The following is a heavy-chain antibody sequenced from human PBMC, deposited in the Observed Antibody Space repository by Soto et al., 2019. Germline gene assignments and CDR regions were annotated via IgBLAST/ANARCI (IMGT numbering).Heavy chain of an antibody. CDR3: ARATDSSSWYGVGWFDP. V-gene: IGHV4-61*01. J-gene: IGHJ5*02. D-gene: IGHD6-13*01. Sequence: QVQLQESGPGLVKPSETLSLTCTVSGGSVSSGSYYWSWIRQPPGKGLAWIGYIYYSGSTNYNPSLKSRVTISVDTSKNQFSLKLSSVTAADTAVYYCARATDSSSWYGVGWFDPWGQGTLVTVSS. CDR1: GGSVSSGSYY. CDR2: IYYSGST.